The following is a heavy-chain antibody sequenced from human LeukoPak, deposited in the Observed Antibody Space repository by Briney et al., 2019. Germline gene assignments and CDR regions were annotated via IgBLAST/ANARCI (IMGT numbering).Heavy chain of an antibody. D-gene: IGHD3-16*01. V-gene: IGHV3-23*01. J-gene: IGHJ2*01. CDR2: ISGGGGST. CDR1: GFTFSKNP. Sequence: GGSLRLSSAASGFTFSKNPMSWVRQGPEKGREWVLGISGGGGSTEYADSVKGRFTISRDNSKNTLHLQMDSLRAEDTTLYYCGVLNSVYWYFDRWGRGALVTVSS. CDR3: GVLNSVYWYFDR.